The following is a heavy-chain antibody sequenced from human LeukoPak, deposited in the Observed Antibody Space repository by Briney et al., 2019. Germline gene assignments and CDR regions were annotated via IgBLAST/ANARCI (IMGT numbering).Heavy chain of an antibody. J-gene: IGHJ4*02. CDR3: AVGAAMVTYYFDY. V-gene: IGHV4-34*01. D-gene: IGHD5-18*01. CDR1: GGSFSGYY. CDR2: INHSGST. Sequence: PSETLFLTCAVYGGSFSGYYWSWIRQPPGKGLEWIGEINHSGSTNYNPSLKSRVTISVDTSKNQFSLKLSSVTAADTAVYYCAVGAAMVTYYFDYWGQGTLVTVSS.